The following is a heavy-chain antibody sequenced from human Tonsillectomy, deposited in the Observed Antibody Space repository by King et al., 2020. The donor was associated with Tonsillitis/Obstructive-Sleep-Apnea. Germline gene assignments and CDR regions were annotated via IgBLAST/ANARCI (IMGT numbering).Heavy chain of an antibody. V-gene: IGHV3-53*01. D-gene: IGHD3-10*01. J-gene: IGHJ4*02. CDR3: ARAAGSGSYHLNY. Sequence: VQLVESGGGLIQPGGSLRLSCAASGFTVSSNYMNWVRQAPGKGLEWVSVIYSGGSTYYADSVKGRFTLSRDNSKNTLYLQMNTLRAEDTAVYYCARAAGSGSYHLNYWGQGTLVTVSS. CDR2: IYSGGST. CDR1: GFTVSSNY.